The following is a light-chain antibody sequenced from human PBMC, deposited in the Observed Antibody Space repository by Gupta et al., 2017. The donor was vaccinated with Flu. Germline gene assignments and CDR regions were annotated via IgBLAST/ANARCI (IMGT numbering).Light chain of an antibody. CDR1: GSNVGNNH. J-gene: IGLJ3*02. CDR3: HAWDSSQGGGV. CDR2: ANG. Sequence: TTSWAGSGSNVGNNHVCWYHHIPAATPKLLIYANGRRLSGIPDRFSGSKSGASATLNITGLQTGDEADYYCHAWDSSQGGGVFGGGTKLTVL. V-gene: IGLV1-51*01.